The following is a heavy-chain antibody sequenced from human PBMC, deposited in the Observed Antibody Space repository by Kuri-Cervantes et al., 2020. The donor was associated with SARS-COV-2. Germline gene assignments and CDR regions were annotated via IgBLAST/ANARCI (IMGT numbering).Heavy chain of an antibody. V-gene: IGHV3-30*02. CDR3: ARARGNYYFSPPLYNWFDP. J-gene: IGHJ5*02. Sequence: LSLTCAASGFTFSSYGMHWVRQAPGKGLEWVAFIRYDGSNKYYADSVKGRFTISRDNAKNSLYLQMNSLRAEDTAVYYCARARGNYYFSPPLYNWFDPCGQAIL. D-gene: IGHD4-11*01. CDR1: GFTFSSYG. CDR2: IRYDGSNK.